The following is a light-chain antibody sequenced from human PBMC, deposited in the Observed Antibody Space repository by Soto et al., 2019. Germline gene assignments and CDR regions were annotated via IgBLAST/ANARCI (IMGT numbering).Light chain of an antibody. V-gene: IGLV2-14*01. CDR2: EVS. Sequence: QSALTQPASVSGSPGQSITISCTGTSTDVGDSNHVSWYQHHPGKAPKLIIYEVSYRPSGVSNGFSGSKSAYTASLTISGLQAEDEADYYCNSQTTSGIRVFGTGTKLTVL. J-gene: IGLJ1*01. CDR3: NSQTTSGIRV. CDR1: STDVGDSNH.